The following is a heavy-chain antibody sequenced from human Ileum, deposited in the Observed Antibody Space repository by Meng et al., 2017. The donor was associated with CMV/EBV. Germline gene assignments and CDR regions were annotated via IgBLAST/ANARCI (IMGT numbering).Heavy chain of an antibody. CDR1: GFIFSRYA. V-gene: IGHV3-30-3*01. CDR2: ISFDGHKK. CDR3: MRDPETHYSFSGIYDDAVDL. Sequence: GGSLRLSCATSGFIFSRYAVHWVRQAPGKGLDWVATISFDGHKKDYADSVKGRFTISRDNSKNTLYLEMSSLKTEDTAVYYCMRDPETHYSFSGIYDDAVDLWGQGTMVTVSS. J-gene: IGHJ3*01. D-gene: IGHD3-10*01.